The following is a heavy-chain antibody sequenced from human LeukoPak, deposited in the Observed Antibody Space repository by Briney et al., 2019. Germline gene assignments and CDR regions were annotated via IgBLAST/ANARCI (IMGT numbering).Heavy chain of an antibody. CDR2: INPNSGGT. CDR1: GYTFTGYY. Sequence: ASVTVSCKASGYTFTGYYMHWVRQAPGQGLEWMGWINPNSGGTNYAQKFQGRVTMTRDTSISTAYMELSRLRSDDTAVYYCARDPSYSSGGSSNLDVWGKGTTVTVSS. V-gene: IGHV1-2*02. J-gene: IGHJ6*04. CDR3: ARDPSYSSGGSSNLDV. D-gene: IGHD2-15*01.